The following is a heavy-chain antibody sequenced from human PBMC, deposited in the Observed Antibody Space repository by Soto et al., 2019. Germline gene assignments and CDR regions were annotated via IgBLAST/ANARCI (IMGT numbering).Heavy chain of an antibody. J-gene: IGHJ6*02. V-gene: IGHV3-7*03. CDR1: GFTFSNYW. D-gene: IGHD1-26*01. CDR3: ASDDSGSYYFSDYYGMDV. CDR2: IKQDGSEK. Sequence: EVQLVESGGGLVQPGGSLRLSCAASGFTFSNYWMSWVRQAPGKGLEWVANIKQDGSEKYYVDSVKGRFTISRDNAKNSLYLQMISLRAEDTAVYYCASDDSGSYYFSDYYGMDVWGQGTTVTVSS.